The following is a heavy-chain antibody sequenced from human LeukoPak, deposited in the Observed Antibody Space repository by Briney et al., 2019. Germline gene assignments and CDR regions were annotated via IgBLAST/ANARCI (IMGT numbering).Heavy chain of an antibody. D-gene: IGHD3-16*01. Sequence: SETLSLTCTVSGGSISSSSYYWGWIRQPPGKGLEYIGYIYYSGSTNHNPSLKSRLTISVDTSKNQFSLKLSSVTAADTAVYYCARETSQKGAHYMDVWGKGTTVTISS. CDR2: IYYSGST. CDR1: GGSISSSSYY. J-gene: IGHJ6*03. V-gene: IGHV4-61*01. CDR3: ARETSQKGAHYMDV.